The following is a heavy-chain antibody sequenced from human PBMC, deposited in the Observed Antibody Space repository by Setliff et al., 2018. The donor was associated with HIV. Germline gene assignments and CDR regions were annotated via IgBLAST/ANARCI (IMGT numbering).Heavy chain of an antibody. CDR2: IDWDDYK. V-gene: IGHV2-70*11. Sequence: SGPTLVNPPQTLTLTCTFSGFSLATIGMCVNWIRQPPGKALERLARIDWDDYKYYNSSLKTRLTVSKDTSKNQVVLTMTNMDPVDTATYYCARVKKRLTIFGVVIEDYMDIWGKGTTVTVSS. D-gene: IGHD3-3*01. J-gene: IGHJ6*03. CDR1: GFSLATIGMC. CDR3: ARVKKRLTIFGVVIEDYMDI.